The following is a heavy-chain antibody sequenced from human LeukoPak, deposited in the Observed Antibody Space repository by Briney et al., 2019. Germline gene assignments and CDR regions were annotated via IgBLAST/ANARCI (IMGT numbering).Heavy chain of an antibody. V-gene: IGHV4-4*02. CDR1: GGSISSSNW. CDR2: IYHSGST. CDR3: AVGSGCQLFDAFDI. D-gene: IGHD2-2*01. J-gene: IGHJ3*02. Sequence: SETLSLTCAVSGGSISSSNWWSWVRPPPGKGLEWIGEIYHSGSTNYNPSLKSRVTISVDKSKNQFSLKLSSVTAADTAVYYCAVGSGCQLFDAFDIWGQGTMVTVSS.